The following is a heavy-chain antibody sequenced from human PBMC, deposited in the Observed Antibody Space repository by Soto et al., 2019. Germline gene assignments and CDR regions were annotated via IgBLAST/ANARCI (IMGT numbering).Heavy chain of an antibody. D-gene: IGHD2-15*01. CDR2: ISYDGSNK. J-gene: IGHJ3*02. CDR1: GFTFSSYG. Sequence: GSLRLSCAASGFTFSSYGMHWVRQAPGKGLEWVAVISYDGSNKYYADSVKGRFTISRDNSKNTLYLQMNSLRAEDTAVYYCAKSYHVYCSGGSCGDAFDIWGQGTMVTVSS. CDR3: AKSYHVYCSGGSCGDAFDI. V-gene: IGHV3-30*18.